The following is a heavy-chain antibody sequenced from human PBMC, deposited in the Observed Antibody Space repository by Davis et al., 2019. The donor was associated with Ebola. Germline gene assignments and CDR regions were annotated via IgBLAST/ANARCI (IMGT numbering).Heavy chain of an antibody. Sequence: PGGSLRLSCAASGFTFSTYWMHWARQAPGKGLVWVSRINSDGSSTSYADSVKGRFTISRDNAKNTLYLQMNSLRAEDTAVYYCARVSLGYSSGWYSHDAFDIWGQGTMVTVSS. V-gene: IGHV3-74*01. J-gene: IGHJ3*02. CDR3: ARVSLGYSSGWYSHDAFDI. CDR2: INSDGSST. D-gene: IGHD6-19*01. CDR1: GFTFSTYW.